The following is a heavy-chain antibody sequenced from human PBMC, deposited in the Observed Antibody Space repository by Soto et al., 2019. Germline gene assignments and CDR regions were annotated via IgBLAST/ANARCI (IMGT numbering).Heavy chain of an antibody. CDR2: INSDGSST. Sequence: QAGGSLRLSCAASGFTFSSYWMHWVRQAPGKGLVWVSRINSDGSSTTYADSVQGRFTISRDNAKYTLYLQMNSLRAGDTAVYYCAGRSGNYLNYWGQGTLVTVSS. CDR1: GFTFSSYW. V-gene: IGHV3-74*01. J-gene: IGHJ4*02. CDR3: AGRSGNYLNY. D-gene: IGHD1-26*01.